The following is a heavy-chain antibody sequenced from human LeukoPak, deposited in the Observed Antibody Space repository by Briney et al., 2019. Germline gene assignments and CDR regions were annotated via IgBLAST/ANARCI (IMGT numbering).Heavy chain of an antibody. Sequence: GASVKVSCKASGYTFTGYYMHWVRQAPGQGLEWMGWINPNSGGTNYAQKFQGRVTMTRDTSISTAYMELSRLRSEDMAVYYCARVSSGYDSLDAFDIWGQGTMVTVSS. CDR3: ARVSSGYDSLDAFDI. V-gene: IGHV1-2*02. CDR2: INPNSGGT. CDR1: GYTFTGYY. J-gene: IGHJ3*02. D-gene: IGHD5-12*01.